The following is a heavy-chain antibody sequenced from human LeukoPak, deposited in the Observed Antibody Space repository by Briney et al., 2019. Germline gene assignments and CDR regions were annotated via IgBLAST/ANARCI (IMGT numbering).Heavy chain of an antibody. J-gene: IGHJ3*02. CDR1: GGSISSHY. CDR3: ARDPIYEMATNAFDI. CDR2: IYYSGTT. D-gene: IGHD5-24*01. V-gene: IGHV4-59*11. Sequence: SETLSLTCTVSGGSISSHYWSCIRQPPGKGLEWIGYIYYSGTTNYNPSLKSRVTMSVDTSKNQFSLKLSSVTAADTAVYYCARDPIYEMATNAFDIWGQGTMVTVSS.